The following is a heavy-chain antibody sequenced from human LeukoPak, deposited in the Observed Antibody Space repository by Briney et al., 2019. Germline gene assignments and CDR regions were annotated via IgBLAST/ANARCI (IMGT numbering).Heavy chain of an antibody. CDR1: GFSFSSYA. D-gene: IGHD2-8*01. CDR3: AKVSLIMYYFDY. CDR2: ISGSGGST. J-gene: IGHJ4*02. V-gene: IGHV3-23*01. Sequence: GGSLRLSCAASGFSFSSYAMSWVRQAPGKGLEWVSAISGSGGSTYYADSVKGRFTISRDNSKNTLYLQMNSLRAEDTAVYYCAKVSLIMYYFDYWGQGTLVTVSS.